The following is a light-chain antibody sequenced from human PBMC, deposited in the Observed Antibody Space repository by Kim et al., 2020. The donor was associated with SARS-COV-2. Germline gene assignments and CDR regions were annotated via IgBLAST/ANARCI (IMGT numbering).Light chain of an antibody. CDR2: DVN. CDR3: CSYTSSSTYV. V-gene: IGLV2-14*03. J-gene: IGLJ1*01. Sequence: SITISCTGTSSDVDVSYNWVSGYQQDPGKAPKRMIYDVNKLPSGVSNRFSGSKSGNTASLTISRLQAEDEADYYCCSYTSSSTYVFGTGTKVTVL. CDR1: SSDVDVSYNW.